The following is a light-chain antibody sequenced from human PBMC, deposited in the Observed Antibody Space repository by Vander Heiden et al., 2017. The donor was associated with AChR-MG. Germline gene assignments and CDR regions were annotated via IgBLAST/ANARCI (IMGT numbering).Light chain of an antibody. Sequence: IVMTQSPDSLAVSLGERATINCKSSQSLLSDSKNFLAWFQQRPGQPPKLLIYWASTRASGAPDRFSGAGSGTDFTLTISSLQAEDVAVYYCQQYDTEPLTFGPGTKLQVK. V-gene: IGKV4-1*01. J-gene: IGKJ2*01. CDR3: QQYDTEPLT. CDR1: QSLLSDSKNF. CDR2: WAS.